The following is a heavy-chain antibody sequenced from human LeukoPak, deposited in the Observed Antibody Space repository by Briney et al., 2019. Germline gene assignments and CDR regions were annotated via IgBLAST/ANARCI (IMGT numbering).Heavy chain of an antibody. D-gene: IGHD5-24*01. CDR3: ARVWGEMATINHDY. CDR1: GFTFNNYA. J-gene: IGHJ4*02. V-gene: IGHV3-11*04. CDR2: ISSSGSTI. Sequence: PGGSLRLSCAATGFTFNNYAMAWIRQAPGEGLEWVSYISSSGSTIYYADSVKGRFTISRDNAKNSLYLQMNSLRAEDTAVYYCARVWGEMATINHDYWGQGTLVTVSS.